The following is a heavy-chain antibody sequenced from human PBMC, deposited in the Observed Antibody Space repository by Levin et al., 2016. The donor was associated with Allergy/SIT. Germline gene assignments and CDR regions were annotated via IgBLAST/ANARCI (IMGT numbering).Heavy chain of an antibody. J-gene: IGHJ3*02. Sequence: GESLKISCAASGFTFSYYAMSWVRQDPARGLEWVSSINERGGPDYADSVKGRFTIFRDNSKSMLYLQMNSLRAEDTATYYCVKGSASRYDAFDIWGQGTMVTVS. CDR1: GFTFSYYA. D-gene: IGHD3-10*01. CDR3: VKGSASRYDAFDI. V-gene: IGHV3-23*01. CDR2: INERGGP.